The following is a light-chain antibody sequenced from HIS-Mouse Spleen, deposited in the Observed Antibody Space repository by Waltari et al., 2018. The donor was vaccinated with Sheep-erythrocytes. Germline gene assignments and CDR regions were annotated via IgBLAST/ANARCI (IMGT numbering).Light chain of an antibody. CDR3: CSYAGSYNHV. J-gene: IGLJ1*01. V-gene: IGLV2-11*01. CDR1: SSDVGGYNY. Sequence: QSALTQPRSVSGSPGQSVTISCTGTSSDVGGYNYVSWYQQHPGKAPKLMIYDVSKRPSGVPDRFSGSKSGNTASLTISGLQAEDEADYYCCSYAGSYNHVFATGTKVTDL. CDR2: DVS.